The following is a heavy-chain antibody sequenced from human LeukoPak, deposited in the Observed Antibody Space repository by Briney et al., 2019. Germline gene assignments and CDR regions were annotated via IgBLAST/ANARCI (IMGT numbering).Heavy chain of an antibody. CDR3: ARDGRGSRSSWFDP. CDR1: GYSIRSGYF. D-gene: IGHD3-10*01. J-gene: IGHJ5*02. Sequence: SETLSLTCSVSGYSIRSGYFWGWIRQPPGKGLEWIGSIYHTGRAYYNAPLKSRVTISVDRSKNQFSLKLTSMTATDTAVYYCARDGRGSRSSWFDPWGQGTLVTVSS. CDR2: IYHTGRA. V-gene: IGHV4-38-2*02.